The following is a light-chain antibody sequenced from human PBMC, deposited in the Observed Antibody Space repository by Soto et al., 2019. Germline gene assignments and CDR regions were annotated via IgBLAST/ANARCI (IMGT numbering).Light chain of an antibody. Sequence: QSVLTQPPSASGTPGQRVTISCSGSSSNFGSHTVNWYQQLPGTAPKLLIYSNNQRPSGVPDRFSGSKSGTSASLAISGLQSEDEADYYCAAWDDSLNGPRFGGGTQLTVL. V-gene: IGLV1-44*01. CDR2: SNN. CDR1: SSNFGSHT. CDR3: AAWDDSLNGPR. J-gene: IGLJ2*01.